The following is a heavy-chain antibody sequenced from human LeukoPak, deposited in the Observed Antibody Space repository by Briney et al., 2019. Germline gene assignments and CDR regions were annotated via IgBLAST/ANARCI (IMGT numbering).Heavy chain of an antibody. J-gene: IGHJ4*02. D-gene: IGHD3-22*01. CDR1: GYTFTGYY. Sequence: ASVKVSCKASGYTFTGYYMHWVRQASGQGLEWMGWINPNSGGTNYAQKFQGWVTMTRDTSISTAYMELSRLRSDDTAVYYCARDGVDDSSGYYHFDYWGQGTLVTVSS. V-gene: IGHV1-2*04. CDR3: ARDGVDDSSGYYHFDY. CDR2: INPNSGGT.